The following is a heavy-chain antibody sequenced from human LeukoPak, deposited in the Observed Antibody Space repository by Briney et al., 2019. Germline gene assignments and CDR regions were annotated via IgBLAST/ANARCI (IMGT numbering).Heavy chain of an antibody. CDR2: IKQDGSEK. Sequence: PGGSLRLSCAASGFTLSTYWMTWVRQAPGKGLEWVANIKQDGSEKSYVDSVKGRFTISRDNAKNSLYLQMSSLRAEYTAVYYCARVGIAAAGGSLFDPWGQGTLVTVSS. D-gene: IGHD6-13*01. J-gene: IGHJ5*02. CDR1: GFTLSTYW. V-gene: IGHV3-7*01. CDR3: ARVGIAAAGGSLFDP.